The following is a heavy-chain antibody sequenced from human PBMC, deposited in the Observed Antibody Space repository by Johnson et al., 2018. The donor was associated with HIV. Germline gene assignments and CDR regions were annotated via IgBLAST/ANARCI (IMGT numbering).Heavy chain of an antibody. CDR3: ARVWSGESGAFDI. CDR2: VNPNGGST. V-gene: IGHV3-25*04. J-gene: IGHJ3*02. CDR1: GFTFSSYD. D-gene: IGHD3-3*01. Sequence: QLVESGGGVVQPGRSLRLSCAASGFTFSSYDMNCVRQAPGNGLELVGQVNPNGGSTYLIDSGEDRFNIDTLHLKMNSLKTEETAVYYCARVWSGESGAFDIWGPGTMVTVSS.